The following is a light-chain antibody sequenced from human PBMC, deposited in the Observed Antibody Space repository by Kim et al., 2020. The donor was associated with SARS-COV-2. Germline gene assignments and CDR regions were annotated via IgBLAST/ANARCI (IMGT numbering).Light chain of an antibody. CDR3: QQYNNWPLT. CDR1: QSVNSN. Sequence: SPGERATLSCRASQSVNSNLAWYQQKPGQAPRLLIYGASTRATGFPARFSGSGSGAEFTLTITGLQSEDFAVYYCQQYNNWPLTFGGGTKVEIK. V-gene: IGKV3-15*01. J-gene: IGKJ4*01. CDR2: GAS.